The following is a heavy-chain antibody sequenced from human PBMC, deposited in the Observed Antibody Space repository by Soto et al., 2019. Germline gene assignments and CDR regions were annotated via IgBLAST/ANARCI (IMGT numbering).Heavy chain of an antibody. D-gene: IGHD3-10*01. J-gene: IGHJ4*02. V-gene: IGHV4-39*01. CDR2: IYYSGST. CDR3: ARRTYYYGSGSYRGYFDY. CDR1: GGSISSSSNY. Sequence: KPSETLSLTCTVSGGSISSSSNYWGWIRQPPGKGLEWIGSIYYSGSTYYNPSLKSRVSISVDTSKNQFSLKLSSVTAADAAVYYCARRTYYYGSGSYRGYFDYWGQGTLVTVSS.